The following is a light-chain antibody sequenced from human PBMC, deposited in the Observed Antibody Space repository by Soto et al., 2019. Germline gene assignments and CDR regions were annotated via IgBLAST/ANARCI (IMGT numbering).Light chain of an antibody. CDR1: SSNIGAGYD. Sequence: QSVLTQPPSVSGAPGQRVTISCTGSSSNIGAGYDVHWYQQLPGTAPKLLIYGNSNRPSGVPDRFSGSKSGTSASLAITGLQAEDEDDYSCQSYDSSLRGYVFGTGTKLTLL. CDR2: GNS. J-gene: IGLJ1*01. CDR3: QSYDSSLRGYV. V-gene: IGLV1-40*01.